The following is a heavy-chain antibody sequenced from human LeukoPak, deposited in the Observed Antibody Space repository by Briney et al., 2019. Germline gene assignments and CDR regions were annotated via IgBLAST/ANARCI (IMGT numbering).Heavy chain of an antibody. J-gene: IGHJ4*02. Sequence: GGSLRLSCAASGFTFSGSAMHWVRQASGKGLEWVGRIRSKANSYATAYAASVKSRFTISRDDSKNTAYLQMNSLKTEDTAVYYCTRHGSYSNYDFDYWGQGTLVTVSS. CDR1: GFTFSGSA. CDR3: TRHGSYSNYDFDY. D-gene: IGHD4-11*01. V-gene: IGHV3-73*01. CDR2: IRSKANSYAT.